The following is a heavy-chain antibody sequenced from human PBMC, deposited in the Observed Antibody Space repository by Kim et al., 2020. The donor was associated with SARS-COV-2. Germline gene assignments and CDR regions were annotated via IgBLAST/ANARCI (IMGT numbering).Heavy chain of an antibody. J-gene: IGHJ6*02. V-gene: IGHV4-34*01. D-gene: IGHD3-10*01. CDR3: ARGLSTVVRAHPRHYYYYGMDA. CDR1: GGSFSGYY. CDR2: INHSGST. Sequence: SETLSLTCAVYGGSFSGYYWSWIRQPPGKGLEWIGEINHSGSTNYNPSLKSRVTISVATSNNQFSLKLSSVTAADTAVYYCARGLSTVVRAHPRHYYYYGMDAWGQGTTVTVSS.